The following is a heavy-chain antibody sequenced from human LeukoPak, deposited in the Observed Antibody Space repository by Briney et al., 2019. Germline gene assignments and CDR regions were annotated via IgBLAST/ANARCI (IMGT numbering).Heavy chain of an antibody. D-gene: IGHD1-7*01. CDR2: IYTSGST. V-gene: IGHV4-4*07. CDR3: ARVSQSLDTGTTAWDWFDP. J-gene: IGHJ5*02. CDR1: GGSISSFY. Sequence: PSETLSLTCTVSGGSISSFYWSWIRQPAGKGLEWIGRIYTSGSTNYNPSLKSRVTISVDTSKNQFSLKLSSVTAADTAVYYCARVSQSLDTGTTAWDWFDPWGQGTLVTVSS.